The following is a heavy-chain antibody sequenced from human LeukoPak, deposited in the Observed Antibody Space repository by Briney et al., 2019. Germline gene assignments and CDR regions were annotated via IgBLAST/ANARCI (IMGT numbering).Heavy chain of an antibody. D-gene: IGHD3-3*01. Sequence: GGSLRLSCAASGFTFSDYYMSWIRQAPGKGLEWVSYISSSGSTIYYADSVKGRFTISRDNAKNSLYLQMNSLRAEDTAVYYCARDTDFWSGYYIRCYYFYMDVWGKGTTVSVSS. CDR1: GFTFSDYY. J-gene: IGHJ6*03. CDR2: ISSSGSTI. V-gene: IGHV3-11*04. CDR3: ARDTDFWSGYYIRCYYFYMDV.